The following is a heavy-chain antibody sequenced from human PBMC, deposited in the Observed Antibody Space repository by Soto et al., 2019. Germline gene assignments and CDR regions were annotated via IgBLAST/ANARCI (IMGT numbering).Heavy chain of an antibody. Sequence: EVQLLESGGGLVQPGGSLRLSCAASGFTFSSYAMSWVRQAPGKGLEWVSIIGVGGGDRYYPESVKGRFTISRDNSRDTLYMEVNSLRDEATAVYYCARVRFGELVWGQGTLVTVSS. CDR3: ARVRFGELV. J-gene: IGHJ4*02. CDR1: GFTFSSYA. D-gene: IGHD3-10*01. CDR2: IGVGGGDR. V-gene: IGHV3-23*01.